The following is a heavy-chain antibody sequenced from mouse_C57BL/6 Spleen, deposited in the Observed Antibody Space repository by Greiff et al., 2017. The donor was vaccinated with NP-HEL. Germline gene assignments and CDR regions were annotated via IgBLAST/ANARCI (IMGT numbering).Heavy chain of an antibody. D-gene: IGHD2-3*01. CDR1: GFTFSDYG. V-gene: IGHV5-17*01. CDR2: ISSGSSTI. Sequence: EVQLVESGGGLVKPGGSLKLSCAASGFTFSDYGMHWVRQAPEKGLEWVAYISSGSSTIYYADTVKGRFTISRDNAKNTRFLQMTSLRFEDTAMYYCARRDGYYVGYWGQGTTLTVSS. J-gene: IGHJ2*01. CDR3: ARRDGYYVGY.